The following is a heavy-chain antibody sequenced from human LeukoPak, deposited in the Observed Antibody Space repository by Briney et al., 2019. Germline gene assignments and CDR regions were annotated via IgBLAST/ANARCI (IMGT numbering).Heavy chain of an antibody. CDR2: ISSRSFTI. CDR3: ARGSIGNSSGWYYFAY. Sequence: GGSLRLSCAASGFTFSSYSMNWDRQAPGKGLEWVSYISSRSFTIYYADSVKGRFTNSRDNAKNSLYLQMNSLRGEDTAVYYCARGSIGNSSGWYYFAYWGQGTLVTVSS. CDR1: GFTFSSYS. D-gene: IGHD6-19*01. V-gene: IGHV3-48*01. J-gene: IGHJ4*02.